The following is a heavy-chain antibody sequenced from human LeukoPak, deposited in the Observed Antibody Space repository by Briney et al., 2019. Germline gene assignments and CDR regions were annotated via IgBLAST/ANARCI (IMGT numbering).Heavy chain of an antibody. D-gene: IGHD1-26*01. CDR2: ISSSSSYI. V-gene: IGHV3-21*01. CDR3: ARGLGATLFDY. J-gene: IGHJ4*02. CDR1: GFTFSSYG. Sequence: PGGSLRLSCAASGFTFSSYGMNWVSQAPGKGLEWVSSISSSSSYIYYADSVKGRFTISRDNAKNSLYLQMNSLRAEDTAVYYCARGLGATLFDYWGQGTLVTVSS.